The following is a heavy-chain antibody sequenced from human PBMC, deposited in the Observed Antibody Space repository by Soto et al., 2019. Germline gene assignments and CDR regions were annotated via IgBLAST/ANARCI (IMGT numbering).Heavy chain of an antibody. V-gene: IGHV4-4*02. CDR2: IYHGGST. Sequence: PSETLSLTCAVSGDSITGGYCWTWVRQPPGKGLEWIGEIYHGGSTNYNPSLKSRVTISVDKSKNSFSLKLTSLTAADTAMYYCARVSPSRVYSSSDDYWGQGTLVTSPQ. J-gene: IGHJ4*02. CDR3: ARVSPSRVYSSSDDY. D-gene: IGHD6-13*01. CDR1: GDSITGGYC.